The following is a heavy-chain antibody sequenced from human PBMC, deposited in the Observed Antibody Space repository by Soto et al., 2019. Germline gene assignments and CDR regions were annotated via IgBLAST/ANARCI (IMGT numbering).Heavy chain of an antibody. V-gene: IGHV4-59*01. J-gene: IGHJ4*02. CDR2: IYYSGST. Sequence: PSETLSLTCTVCFGSISSYYWSWIRDPPGKGLEWIGYIYYSGSTNYNPSLKSRVTISVDTSKNQFSLKLSSVTAADTAVSYCARVRFLEWYFDYWGQGSLVTVSS. D-gene: IGHD3-3*01. CDR1: FGSISSYY. CDR3: ARVRFLEWYFDY.